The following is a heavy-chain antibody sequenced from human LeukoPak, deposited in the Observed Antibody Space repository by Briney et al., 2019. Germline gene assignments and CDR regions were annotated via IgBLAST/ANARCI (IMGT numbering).Heavy chain of an antibody. Sequence: GESLEISCEASGSRFPGSWIGWGRQLPRKGLEWVGIIYPGDTATRYSPSFRGQVTMSADKSSNTAYLQWSSLKASDTAMYYCARRITGTTNFDFWGQGTLVTVSS. J-gene: IGHJ4*02. CDR1: GSRFPGSW. V-gene: IGHV5-51*01. CDR3: ARRITGTTNFDF. CDR2: IYPGDTAT. D-gene: IGHD1-14*01.